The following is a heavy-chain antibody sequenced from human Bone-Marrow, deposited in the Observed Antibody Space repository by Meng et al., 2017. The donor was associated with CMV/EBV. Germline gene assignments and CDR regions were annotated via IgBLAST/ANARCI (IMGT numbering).Heavy chain of an antibody. D-gene: IGHD6-6*01. V-gene: IGHV1-69*02. CDR1: GGTFSSYT. CDR3: ARGYSSSPGWFDP. CDR2: IIPILGIA. Sequence: SVKVSCKASGGTFSSYTISWVRQAPGQGLEWMGRIIPILGIANYAQKFQGRVTITADKSTSTAYMVLSSLRSEDTAVYYCARGYSSSPGWFDPWGQGTLVTVSS. J-gene: IGHJ5*02.